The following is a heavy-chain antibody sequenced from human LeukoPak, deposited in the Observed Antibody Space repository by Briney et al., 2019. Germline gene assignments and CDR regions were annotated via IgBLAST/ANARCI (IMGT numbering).Heavy chain of an antibody. V-gene: IGHV3-33*03. D-gene: IGHD1-26*01. Sequence: GGSLRLSCTASGFNFGIYGMHWVRQAPGKGLEWVAVMWDDGTNEYYVESVKGRFTISRDNGKRTLYLQMNSLRAEDMALYYCAKDTALVGAITGGAFDIWGQGTMVTVSS. J-gene: IGHJ3*02. CDR3: AKDTALVGAITGGAFDI. CDR2: MWDDGTNE. CDR1: GFNFGIYG.